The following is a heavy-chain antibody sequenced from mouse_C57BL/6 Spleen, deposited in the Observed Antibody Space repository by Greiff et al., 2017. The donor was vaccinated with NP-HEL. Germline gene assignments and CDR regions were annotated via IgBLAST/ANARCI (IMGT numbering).Heavy chain of an antibody. CDR2: INPSTGGT. V-gene: IGHV1-42*01. D-gene: IGHD1-1*01. Sequence: EVQLQQSGPELVKPGASVKISCKASGYSFTGYYMNWVKQSPEKSLEWIGEINPSTGGTTYNQKFKAKATLTVDKSSSTAYMQLKSLTSEDSAVYYCARDYGSRDAMGYWGQGTSVTVSS. J-gene: IGHJ4*01. CDR1: GYSFTGYY. CDR3: ARDYGSRDAMGY.